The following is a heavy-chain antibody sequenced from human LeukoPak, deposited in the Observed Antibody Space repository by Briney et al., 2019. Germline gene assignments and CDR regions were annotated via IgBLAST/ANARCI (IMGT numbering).Heavy chain of an antibody. V-gene: IGHV1-8*03. D-gene: IGHD3-9*01. Sequence: ASVKVSCKASGYTFTSYDINWVRQATGQGLEWMGWMNPNSGNTGYAQKFQGRVTITRNTSISTAYMELSSLRSEDTAVYYCATVVYDILTGYSQRGFDYWGQGTLVTVSS. CDR1: GYTFTSYD. J-gene: IGHJ4*02. CDR2: MNPNSGNT. CDR3: ATVVYDILTGYSQRGFDY.